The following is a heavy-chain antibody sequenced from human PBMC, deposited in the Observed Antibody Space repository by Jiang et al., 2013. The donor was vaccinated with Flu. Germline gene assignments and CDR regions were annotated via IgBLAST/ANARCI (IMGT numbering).Heavy chain of an antibody. Sequence: SGAEVKKPGASVKVSCKASGYTFTSYYMHWVRQAPGQGLEWMGIINPSGGSTSYAQKFQGRVTMTRDTSTSTAYMELTRLRSDDTAVYYCARAPDKWYFDLWGRGTLVTVSA. J-gene: IGHJ2*01. CDR2: INPSGGST. V-gene: IGHV1-46*01. CDR1: GYTFTSYY. CDR3: ARAPDKWYFDL.